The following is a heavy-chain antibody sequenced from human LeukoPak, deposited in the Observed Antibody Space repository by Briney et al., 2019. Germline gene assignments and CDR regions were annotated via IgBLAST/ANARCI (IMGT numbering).Heavy chain of an antibody. J-gene: IGHJ4*02. CDR2: ISGSGGST. CDR3: ARGRLIRLGELSSYYFDY. D-gene: IGHD3-16*02. V-gene: IGHV3-23*01. CDR1: GFTFSSYA. Sequence: GSLRLSCAASGFTFSSYAMSWVRQAPGKGLEWVSAISGSGGSTYYADSVKGRFTISRDNSKNTLYLQMNSLRAEDTAVYYCARGRLIRLGELSSYYFDYWGQGTLVTVSS.